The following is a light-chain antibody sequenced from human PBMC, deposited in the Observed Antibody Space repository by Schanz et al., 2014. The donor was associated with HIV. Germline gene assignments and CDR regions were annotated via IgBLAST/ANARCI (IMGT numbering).Light chain of an antibody. Sequence: DIQMTQSPSSLSASVGNRVTLTCRASQGIRNDLGWYQQKPGKAPKRLIYGASSLQSGVPSRFIGSGSGTEFTLTISSLQPDDFATYYCQQYYTYSTFGQGTTVEFK. V-gene: IGKV1-17*01. CDR1: QGIRND. J-gene: IGKJ1*01. CDR2: GAS. CDR3: QQYYTYST.